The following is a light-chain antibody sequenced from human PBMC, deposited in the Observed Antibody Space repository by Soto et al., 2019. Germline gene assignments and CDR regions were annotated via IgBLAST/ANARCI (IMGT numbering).Light chain of an antibody. CDR3: QQTYSMLYN. V-gene: IGKV1-39*01. CDR1: QNISSY. Sequence: DLQMTQSPSSLSASVGDRVTITCPASQNISSYLNWYQQKPGKAPKLLIIAASTLQSGVPSEFSGSGSGTDFTLSISSLQPEDFATYYCQQTYSMLYNFGQGTKLEIK. J-gene: IGKJ2*01. CDR2: AAS.